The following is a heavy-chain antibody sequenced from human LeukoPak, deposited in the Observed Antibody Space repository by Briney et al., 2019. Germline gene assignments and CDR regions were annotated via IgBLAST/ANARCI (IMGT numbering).Heavy chain of an antibody. J-gene: IGHJ6*02. Sequence: SVKVSCKASGGTFSSYAISWVRQAPGQGLEWMGGIIPIFGTANYAQKFQGRVTITADESTSTAYMELSSLRSEDTAVYYCASVYCSGGSCYSRPLSYYYYGMDVRGQGTTVTVSS. CDR2: IIPIFGTA. CDR1: GGTFSSYA. V-gene: IGHV1-69*13. D-gene: IGHD2-15*01. CDR3: ASVYCSGGSCYSRPLSYYYYGMDV.